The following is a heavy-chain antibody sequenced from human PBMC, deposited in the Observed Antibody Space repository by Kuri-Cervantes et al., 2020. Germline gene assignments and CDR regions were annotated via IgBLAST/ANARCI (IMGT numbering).Heavy chain of an antibody. D-gene: IGHD2-2*01. Sequence: SETLSLTCTVSGYSITNDHYWGWIRQAPGKGLQWVGSIYHSGTTYYNTSLKSRVTMSIDTSRDQLSLNLRSVTAADTAVYYCARHLRPRTISTPLDYWGQGTLVTVSS. CDR2: IYHSGTT. V-gene: IGHV4-38-2*02. CDR1: GYSITNDHY. J-gene: IGHJ4*02. CDR3: ARHLRPRTISTPLDY.